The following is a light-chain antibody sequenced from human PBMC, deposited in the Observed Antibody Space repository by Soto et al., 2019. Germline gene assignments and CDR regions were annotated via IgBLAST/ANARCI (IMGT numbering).Light chain of an antibody. J-gene: IGKJ3*01. Sequence: LAMTQSPDSLAVSLGERATIDCWSSQSVLSTANNKDYLAWYQQKPGQPPKLLFYWASTRESGVPDRFSASGSGTHFPLTINNLQAEDVAVYYCQQYVMTFPFTFGPGTKVEIK. CDR3: QQYVMTFPFT. CDR2: WAS. V-gene: IGKV4-1*01. CDR1: QSVLSTANNKDY.